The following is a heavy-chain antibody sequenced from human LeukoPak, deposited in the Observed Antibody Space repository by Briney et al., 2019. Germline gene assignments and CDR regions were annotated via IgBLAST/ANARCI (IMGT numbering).Heavy chain of an antibody. Sequence: KASETLSLTCTVSGGSISSSSYYWGWIRQPPGKGLEWIGSIYYSGSTYHNPPLKSRVTISVDTSKNQFSLKPSSVTAADTAVYYCARHDSVAGRVRAPFGPWGQGTLVTVSS. J-gene: IGHJ5*02. D-gene: IGHD6-19*01. CDR2: IYYSGST. V-gene: IGHV4-39*01. CDR1: GGSISSSSYY. CDR3: ARHDSVAGRVRAPFGP.